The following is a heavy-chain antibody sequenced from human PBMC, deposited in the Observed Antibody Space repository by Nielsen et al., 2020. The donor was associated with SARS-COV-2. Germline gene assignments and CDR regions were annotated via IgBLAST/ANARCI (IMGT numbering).Heavy chain of an antibody. CDR1: GFTFSSYG. J-gene: IGHJ4*02. CDR3: AKDGLGYCSGGSCYWVDY. CDR2: ISYDGSNK. Sequence: SLKISCAASGFTFSSYGMHWVRQAPGKGLEWVAVISYDGSNKYYADSVKGRFTISRDNSKNTLYLQMNSLRAEDTAVYYCAKDGLGYCSGGSCYWVDYWGQGTLVTVSS. D-gene: IGHD2-15*01. V-gene: IGHV3-30*18.